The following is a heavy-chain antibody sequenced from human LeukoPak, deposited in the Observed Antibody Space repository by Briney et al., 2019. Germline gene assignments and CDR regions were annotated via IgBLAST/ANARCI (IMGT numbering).Heavy chain of an antibody. D-gene: IGHD1-26*01. Sequence: GGPLRLSCAASGLSFSSYGMNWVRQAPGKGLEWVSGITGDAGRTYYADSVKGRFTISRDNSKNILFLQMNSLRAEDTAIYYCAKDRAWGAFDYWGQGTLVTVSS. J-gene: IGHJ4*02. V-gene: IGHV3-23*01. CDR2: ITGDAGRT. CDR3: AKDRAWGAFDY. CDR1: GLSFSSYG.